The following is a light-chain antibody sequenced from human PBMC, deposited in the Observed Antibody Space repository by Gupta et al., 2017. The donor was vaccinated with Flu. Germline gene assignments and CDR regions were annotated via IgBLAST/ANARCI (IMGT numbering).Light chain of an antibody. CDR2: DTV. CDR1: QSGSTSY. Sequence: GVLSLSPAESATLPCRASQSGSTSYLSGYQQQHREHPRLLIFDTVNRATGGPDSWIGGGSGTDDTTPISSLEAEDVAVVSCQKYGRPTYTFGRGTKLEIK. J-gene: IGKJ2*01. V-gene: IGKV3-20*01. CDR3: QKYGRPTYT.